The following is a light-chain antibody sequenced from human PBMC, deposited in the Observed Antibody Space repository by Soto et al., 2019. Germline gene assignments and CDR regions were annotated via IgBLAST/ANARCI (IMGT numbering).Light chain of an antibody. CDR1: SSDVGGYNY. Sequence: QSELTPPASGSGSPGQSITISCTGTSSDVGGYNYVSWYQQHPGKAPKLMIYDVSNRPSGVSNRFSGSKSGNTASLTISGLQAEDEADYYCSSYTSSSTPLYVFGTGTKVTVL. CDR3: SSYTSSSTPLYV. V-gene: IGLV2-14*01. CDR2: DVS. J-gene: IGLJ1*01.